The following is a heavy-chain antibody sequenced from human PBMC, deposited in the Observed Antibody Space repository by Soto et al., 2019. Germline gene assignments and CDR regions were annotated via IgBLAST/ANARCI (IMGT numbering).Heavy chain of an antibody. V-gene: IGHV1-8*01. D-gene: IGHD6-6*01. J-gene: IGHJ6*02. Sequence: ASVKVSCKASGYTFTSYDINWVRQATGQGLEWMEWMNPYSGNTGYAQKFQGRVTMTRDTSTSTVYMELSSLRSEDTAVYYCARDPSIAARPRGMDVWGQGTTVTVSS. CDR1: GYTFTSYD. CDR2: MNPYSGNT. CDR3: ARDPSIAARPRGMDV.